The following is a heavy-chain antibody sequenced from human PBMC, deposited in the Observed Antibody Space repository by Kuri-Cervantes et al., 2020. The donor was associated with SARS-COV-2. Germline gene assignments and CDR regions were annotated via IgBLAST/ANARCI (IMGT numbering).Heavy chain of an antibody. D-gene: IGHD6-13*01. CDR2: IYTSGST. J-gene: IGHJ5*02. Sequence: GSLRLSCTVSGGSISSYYWSWIRQPPGKGLEWIGRIYTSGSTNYNPSLKSRVTMSVDTSKNQFSLKLSSVTAADKAVYYCARAGYSSTRGWFDPWGQGTLVTVSS. V-gene: IGHV4-4*07. CDR3: ARAGYSSTRGWFDP. CDR1: GGSISSYY.